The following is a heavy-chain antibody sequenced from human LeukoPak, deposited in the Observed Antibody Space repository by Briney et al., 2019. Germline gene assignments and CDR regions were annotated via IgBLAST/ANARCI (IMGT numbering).Heavy chain of an antibody. V-gene: IGHV1-2*02. D-gene: IGHD2-15*01. Sequence: AASVMASCKPSANTFTGYYMHWVRQAPGQGLEWMGWINPNSGATNYAQKFQGRVTMTRDTSMTKAYMELSSLRYDDTAVYFCVKYGSVVAHDGIDMWGQGTKVTVSS. CDR2: INPNSGAT. CDR1: ANTFTGYY. J-gene: IGHJ3*02. CDR3: VKYGSVVAHDGIDM.